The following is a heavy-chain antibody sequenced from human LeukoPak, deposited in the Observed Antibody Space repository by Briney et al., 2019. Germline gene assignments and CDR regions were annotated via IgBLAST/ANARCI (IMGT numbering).Heavy chain of an antibody. CDR1: GFTFSSYW. CDR3: ARDLVISPLLDTENLDFDY. Sequence: PGGSLRLSCAASGFTFSSYWMSWVRQAPGKGLEWVANIKQDGSEKYYVDSVKGRFTISRDNAKNSLYLQMNSLRAEDTAVYYCARDLVISPLLDTENLDFDYWGQGTLVTVSS. D-gene: IGHD5-18*01. J-gene: IGHJ4*02. CDR2: IKQDGSEK. V-gene: IGHV3-7*01.